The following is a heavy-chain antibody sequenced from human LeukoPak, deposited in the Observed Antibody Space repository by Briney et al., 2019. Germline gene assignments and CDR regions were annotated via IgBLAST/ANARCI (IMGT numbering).Heavy chain of an antibody. CDR3: VRNWDY. J-gene: IGHJ4*02. V-gene: IGHV4-4*07. Sequence: PSETLSLTCSVSGDFITNRYWSWVRQSAGKGLEWIGRISTRGNTNYNPSLKTRVTMSVDTSNKHFSLKLTSVTAADTAVYYCVRNWDYWGQGTLVTVSS. D-gene: IGHD1-1*01. CDR2: ISTRGNT. CDR1: GDFITNRY.